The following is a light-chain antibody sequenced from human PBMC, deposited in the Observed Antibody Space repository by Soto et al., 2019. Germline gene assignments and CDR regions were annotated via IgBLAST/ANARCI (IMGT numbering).Light chain of an antibody. CDR1: QSVISSY. Sequence: EIVLTQSPGTLSLSPGERATLSCRASQSVISSYLAWYQQKPGQPPRLLIYDASSRATGISDRFSGSGSGTAFTHTISRLEPEDFAVHYCQQYGSSPLTFGPGTTVDIK. CDR3: QQYGSSPLT. V-gene: IGKV3-20*01. J-gene: IGKJ3*01. CDR2: DAS.